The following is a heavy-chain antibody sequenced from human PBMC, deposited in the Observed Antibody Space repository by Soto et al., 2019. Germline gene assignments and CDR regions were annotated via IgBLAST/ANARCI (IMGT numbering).Heavy chain of an antibody. CDR3: GISSGYAAWFAP. D-gene: IGHD3-22*01. V-gene: IGHV4-31*01. CDR2: IYYSGST. Sequence: QVQLQESGPGLVKPSQTLSLTCTVSGGSISSGGYYWSWIRQHPGKGLEWIGYIYYSGSTYYTPYLRGLVTLSVAASKSQFSLTRRSVPAAATAVSYCGISSGYAAWFAPWGHGTLVTVSS. J-gene: IGHJ5*02. CDR1: GGSISSGGYY.